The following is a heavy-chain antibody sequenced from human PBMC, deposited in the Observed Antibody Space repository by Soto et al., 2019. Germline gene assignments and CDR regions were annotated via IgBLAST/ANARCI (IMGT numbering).Heavy chain of an antibody. CDR2: IWHDASNK. J-gene: IGHJ3*01. Sequence: PGGSLRLSCVASGFTFSSYAMRWVRQAPGKGLEWVGVIWHDASNKFYAASVRGRFTISRDNSNNTLFLQMTGLGADDTAVYYCAKPPPHRYSSGGSAFDFWGQGTMVTVSS. D-gene: IGHD6-19*01. CDR1: GFTFSSYA. V-gene: IGHV3-33*03. CDR3: AKPPPHRYSSGGSAFDF.